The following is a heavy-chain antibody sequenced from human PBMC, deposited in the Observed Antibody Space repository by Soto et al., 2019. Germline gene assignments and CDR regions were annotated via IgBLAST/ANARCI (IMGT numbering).Heavy chain of an antibody. V-gene: IGHV4-59*01. CDR1: GGSISSYY. J-gene: IGHJ5*02. Sequence: ASETLSLTCTVSGGSISSYYWSWIRQPPGKGLEWIGYIYYSGSTNYNPSLKSRVTISVDTSKNQFSLKLSSVTAADTAVYYCARITYYDILTVYSNNWFDPWGQETLVTVPS. CDR3: ARITYYDILTVYSNNWFDP. CDR2: IYYSGST. D-gene: IGHD3-9*01.